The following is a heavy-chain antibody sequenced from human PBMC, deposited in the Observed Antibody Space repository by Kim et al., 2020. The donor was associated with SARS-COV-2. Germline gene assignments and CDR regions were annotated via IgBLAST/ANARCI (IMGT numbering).Heavy chain of an antibody. CDR1: GFTFSSYG. CDR2: ISYDGSNK. D-gene: IGHD3-3*01. CDR3: AKDRITIFGVVIFAHYYYYYGMDG. V-gene: IGHV3-30*18. J-gene: IGHJ6*02. Sequence: GGSLRLSCAASGFTFSSYGMHWVRQAPGKGLEWVAVISYDGSNKYYADSVKGRFTISRDNSKNTLYLQMNSLRAEDTAVYYCAKDRITIFGVVIFAHYYYYYGMDGWGQGTTVTVSS.